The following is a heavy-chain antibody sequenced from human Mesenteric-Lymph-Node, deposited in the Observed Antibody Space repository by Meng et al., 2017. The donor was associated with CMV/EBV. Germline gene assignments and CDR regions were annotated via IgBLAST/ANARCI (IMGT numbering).Heavy chain of an antibody. CDR1: GFSFTYYG. D-gene: IGHD2-15*01. V-gene: IGHV3-33*01. Sequence: AASGFSFTYYGMHWVRQAPGKGLEWVAVIWYDDSNENYADSVKGRFTISRDISKNTLYLQMSSLRAEDTAVYYCARADFAVVSFDYWGQGTLVTVSS. J-gene: IGHJ4*02. CDR2: IWYDDSNE. CDR3: ARADFAVVSFDY.